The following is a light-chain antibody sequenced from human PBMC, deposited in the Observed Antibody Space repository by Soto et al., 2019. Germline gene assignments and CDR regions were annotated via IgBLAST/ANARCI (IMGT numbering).Light chain of an antibody. Sequence: QSAATVSVTKGERATLTCRASQSVSSNLAWYQQKPGQAPKLLIYGASSRDTGIPARFSGSGSGTEFTLTISILQSEDFAVYYCQQYEVLPITFGQGTILEIK. J-gene: IGKJ5*01. CDR2: GAS. CDR3: QQYEVLPIT. CDR1: QSVSSN. V-gene: IGKV3-15*01.